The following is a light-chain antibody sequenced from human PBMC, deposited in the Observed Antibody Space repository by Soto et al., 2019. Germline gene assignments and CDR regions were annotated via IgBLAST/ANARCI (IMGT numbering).Light chain of an antibody. CDR2: EVT. J-gene: IGLJ1*01. V-gene: IGLV2-23*02. CDR3: CSDAGSGIYV. Sequence: QSALTQPASVSGSPGQWITISCTGTSSDVGRYNFVSWYQQHPGKVPKVMIYEVTKRPSGVSNRFSGSKSGNTAFLTISGLQAEDEADYYCCSDAGSGIYVFGTGTKLTVL. CDR1: SSDVGRYNF.